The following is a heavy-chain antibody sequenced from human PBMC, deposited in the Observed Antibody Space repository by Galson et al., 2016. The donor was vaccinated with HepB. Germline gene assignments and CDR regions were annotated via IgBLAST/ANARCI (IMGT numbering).Heavy chain of an antibody. CDR3: ARDPGFRNGMDV. J-gene: IGHJ6*02. V-gene: IGHV3-74*03. Sequence: SLRLSCAASGFTFSSYWMHWVRQVPGKGLVWVSRINSDGSGTTYADSVKGRFTISRDTSKNTVFLQMNSLRGEDTAVCYCARDPGFRNGMDVWGQGTTVTVS. CDR2: INSDGSGT. CDR1: GFTFSSYW.